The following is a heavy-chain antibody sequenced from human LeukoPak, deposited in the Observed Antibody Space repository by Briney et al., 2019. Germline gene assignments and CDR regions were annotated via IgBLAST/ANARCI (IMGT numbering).Heavy chain of an antibody. J-gene: IGHJ4*02. V-gene: IGHV3-23*01. CDR2: ISTGGVNT. Sequence: GRSLRLSCAASGFTFDDYAMSWVRQAPGKGLEWVSAISTGGVNTYYTDSVKGRFTISRDNSKNTLYLQMNSLRAEDTAVYFCAKEQMMYSSSPFDYWGQGTLVTVSA. CDR3: AKEQMMYSSSPFDY. D-gene: IGHD6-19*01. CDR1: GFTFDDYA.